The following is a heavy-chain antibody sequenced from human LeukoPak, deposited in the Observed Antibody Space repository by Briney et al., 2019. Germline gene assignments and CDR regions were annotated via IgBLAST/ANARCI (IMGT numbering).Heavy chain of an antibody. Sequence: PSQTLSLTCTVSGGSISSGGYYWSWIRQHPGEGLEWIGYIYYSGSTYYNPSLKSRVTISVDTSKNQFSLKLSSVTAADTAVYYCARLWSDYYDSGSQFDIWGQGTMVTVSS. CDR2: IYYSGST. CDR3: ARLWSDYYDSGSQFDI. J-gene: IGHJ3*02. CDR1: GGSISSGGYY. V-gene: IGHV4-31*03. D-gene: IGHD3-10*01.